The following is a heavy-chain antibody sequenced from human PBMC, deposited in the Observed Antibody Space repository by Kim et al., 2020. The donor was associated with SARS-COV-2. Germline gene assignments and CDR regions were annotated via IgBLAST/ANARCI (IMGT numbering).Heavy chain of an antibody. V-gene: IGHV4-4*02. Sequence: SETLSLTCAVSGGSISSSNWWSWVRQPPGKGLEWIGEIYHSGSTNYNPSLKSRVTISVDKSKNQFSLKLSSVTAADTAVYYCALLCAGSNGDPDGAFDIWGQGTMVTVSS. CDR2: IYHSGST. D-gene: IGHD4-17*01. CDR3: ALLCAGSNGDPDGAFDI. J-gene: IGHJ3*02. CDR1: GGSISSSNW.